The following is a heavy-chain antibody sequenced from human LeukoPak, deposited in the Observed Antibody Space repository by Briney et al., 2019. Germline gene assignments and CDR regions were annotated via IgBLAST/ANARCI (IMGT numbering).Heavy chain of an antibody. Sequence: PGGSLRLSCAASGFTFSTYAMSWVRQAPGKGLEWVSGISGSGGSTNYADSVKGRFTISRDNSKNTLYLQMNSLRGEDTAVYYCARVVVSSSSDYFDYWGQGTLVIVSS. CDR2: ISGSGGST. CDR3: ARVVVSSSSDYFDY. D-gene: IGHD6-6*01. J-gene: IGHJ4*02. CDR1: GFTFSTYA. V-gene: IGHV3-23*01.